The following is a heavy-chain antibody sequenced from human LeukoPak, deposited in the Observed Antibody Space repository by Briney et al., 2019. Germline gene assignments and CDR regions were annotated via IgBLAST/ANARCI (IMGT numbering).Heavy chain of an antibody. V-gene: IGHV4-31*03. Sequence: SETLSLTCTVSGGSISSGGYYWSWIRQHPGKGLEWIGYIYYSGSTYCNPSLKSRVTISVDTSKNQFSLKLSSVTAADTAVYYCARDFSAAFDIWGQGTMVTVSS. J-gene: IGHJ3*02. CDR2: IYYSGST. CDR1: GGSISSGGYY. CDR3: ARDFSAAFDI.